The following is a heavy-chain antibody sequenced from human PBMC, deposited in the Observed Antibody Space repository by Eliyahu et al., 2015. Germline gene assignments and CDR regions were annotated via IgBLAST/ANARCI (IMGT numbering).Heavy chain of an antibody. Sequence: QVQLVESGGGVVXPGRSLRLSCAASGFTFSSYGMHWVRQAPGKGLEWVAVIWYDGSNKYYADSVKGRFTISRDNSKNTLYLQMNSLRAEDTAVYYCARDPGGSYSGVGAFDIWGQGTMVTVSS. J-gene: IGHJ3*02. V-gene: IGHV3-33*01. D-gene: IGHD1-26*01. CDR3: ARDPGGSYSGVGAFDI. CDR2: IWYDGSNK. CDR1: GFTFSSYG.